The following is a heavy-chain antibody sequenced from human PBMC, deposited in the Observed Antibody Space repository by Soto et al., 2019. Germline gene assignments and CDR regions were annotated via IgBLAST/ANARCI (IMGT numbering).Heavy chain of an antibody. CDR1: GFSLSTSGVG. D-gene: IGHD1-1*01. J-gene: IGHJ4*02. V-gene: IGHV2-5*02. CDR2: IYWDDDK. Sequence: SGPTLVNPTQTLTLTCTFSGFSLSTSGVGVGWIRQPPGKALEWPALIYWDDDKRYSPSLKSRLTITKDTSKNQVVLTMTNMDPVDTATYYCAHRRMEPVGGEGAFDYWGQGTLVTVSS. CDR3: AHRRMEPVGGEGAFDY.